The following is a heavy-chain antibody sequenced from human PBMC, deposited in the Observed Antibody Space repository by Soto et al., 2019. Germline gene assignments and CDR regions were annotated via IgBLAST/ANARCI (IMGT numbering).Heavy chain of an antibody. Sequence: SETLSLTCTFSGFSISSGGYYLSWIRQHPGKGLEWIGYIYYSGSTYYNPSLKSRVTISVDTSKNQFSLKLSSVTAADTAVYYCARVGTYYYYYMDVWGKGTTVTVSS. V-gene: IGHV4-31*03. CDR1: GFSISSGGYY. CDR3: ARVGTYYYYYMDV. J-gene: IGHJ6*03. CDR2: IYYSGST.